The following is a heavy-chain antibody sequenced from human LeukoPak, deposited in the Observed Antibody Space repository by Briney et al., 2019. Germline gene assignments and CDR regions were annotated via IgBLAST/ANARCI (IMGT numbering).Heavy chain of an antibody. D-gene: IGHD5-12*01. V-gene: IGHV3-21*01. CDR2: ISSSSSYI. Sequence: GGSLRLSCAASGFTFSSYSMTWVRQAPGKGLEWVSSISSSSSYIYYADSVKGRFTISRDNAKNSLYLQMNSLRAEDTAVYYCARTIRLRYPDSFDFWGQGTLVTVSS. CDR1: GFTFSSYS. J-gene: IGHJ4*02. CDR3: ARTIRLRYPDSFDF.